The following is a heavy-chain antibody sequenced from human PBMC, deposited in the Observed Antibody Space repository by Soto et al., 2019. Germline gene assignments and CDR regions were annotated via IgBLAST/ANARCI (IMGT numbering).Heavy chain of an antibody. Sequence: PXATLSLTFTFSGGSISSYYWSWIGQPPGKGLEWIGFVYYSGATSYNPSLKSRVSMSIDTTKNQFSLKLSSVTAADTAVYYCASQGYCANGVCFGWFDPWAQGTLVTVSS. D-gene: IGHD2-8*01. J-gene: IGHJ5*02. CDR2: VYYSGAT. V-gene: IGHV4-59*01. CDR3: ASQGYCANGVCFGWFDP. CDR1: GGSISSYY.